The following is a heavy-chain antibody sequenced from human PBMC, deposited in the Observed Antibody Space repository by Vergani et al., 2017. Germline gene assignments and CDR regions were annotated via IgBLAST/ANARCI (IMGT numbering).Heavy chain of an antibody. Sequence: QVQLVQSGAEVKKPGSSVKVSCKASGGTFSCYAISWVRQAPGQGLEWMGGIIPIFGTANYAQKFQGRVTITADESTSTAYMELSSLRSEDTAVYYCARSRWELLKAYYYYYGMDVWGQGTTVTVSS. V-gene: IGHV1-69*01. D-gene: IGHD1-26*01. CDR1: GGTFSCYA. CDR3: ARSRWELLKAYYYYYGMDV. J-gene: IGHJ6*02. CDR2: IIPIFGTA.